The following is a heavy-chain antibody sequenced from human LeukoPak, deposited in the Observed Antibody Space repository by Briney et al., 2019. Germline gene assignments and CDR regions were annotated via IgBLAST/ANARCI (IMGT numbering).Heavy chain of an antibody. CDR2: IIPILGIA. CDR1: GYTFTSYG. J-gene: IGHJ4*02. CDR3: ARVEDYYDSSGYRHYYFDY. Sequence: SVKVSCKASGYTFTSYGISWVRQAPGQGLEWMGRIIPILGIANYAQKFQGRVTITADKSTSTAYMELSSLRSEDTAVYYCARVEDYYDSSGYRHYYFDYWGQGTLVTVSS. D-gene: IGHD3-22*01. V-gene: IGHV1-69*04.